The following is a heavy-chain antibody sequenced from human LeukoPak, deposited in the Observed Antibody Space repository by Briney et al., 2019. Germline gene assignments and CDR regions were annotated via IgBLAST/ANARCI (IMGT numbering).Heavy chain of an antibody. CDR2: IYYSGST. CDR3: ARLWGSYAFDI. D-gene: IGHD3-16*01. V-gene: IGHV4-59*08. J-gene: IGHJ3*02. CDR1: GGSISSYY. Sequence: SETLSLTCTVSGGSISSYYWSWIRQPPGKGLEWIGYIYYSGSTSYNPSLKSQVTMSVDTSKNQFSLKLSSVTAADTAVYYCARLWGSYAFDIWGQGTMVTVSS.